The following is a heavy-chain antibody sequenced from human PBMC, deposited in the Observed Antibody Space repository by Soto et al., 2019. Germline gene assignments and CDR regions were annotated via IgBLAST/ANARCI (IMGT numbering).Heavy chain of an antibody. CDR3: ARGRGFYGGNSIRNFGL. Sequence: QVQLQQWGAGLLKPSETLSLTCAVYGGSFSGYYWSWIRQPPGKGLEWIGEINHSGSTNYNPSLKSRVTISVDTSKNQFSLKLSSVTAADTAVYYCARGRGFYGGNSIRNFGLWGRGTLVTVSS. J-gene: IGHJ2*01. CDR1: GGSFSGYY. CDR2: INHSGST. V-gene: IGHV4-34*01. D-gene: IGHD2-21*02.